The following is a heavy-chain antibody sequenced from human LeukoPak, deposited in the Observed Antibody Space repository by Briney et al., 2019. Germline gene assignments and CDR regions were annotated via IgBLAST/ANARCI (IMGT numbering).Heavy chain of an antibody. CDR2: IYYSGST. CDR1: GGSISSYN. V-gene: IGHV4-59*01. CDR3: ARVEIATNGVYYFDY. D-gene: IGHD5-24*01. J-gene: IGHJ4*02. Sequence: PSETLSLTCTVSGGSISSYNWSWIRQPPGKGLEWIGYIYYSGSTNYNPALRRRVTISVDTSTTQFSLKLRSVTAADTAVYYCARVEIATNGVYYFDYWGQGTLVTVSS.